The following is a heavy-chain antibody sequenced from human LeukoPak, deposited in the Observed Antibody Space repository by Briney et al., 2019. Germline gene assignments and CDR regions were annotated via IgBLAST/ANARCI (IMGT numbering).Heavy chain of an antibody. Sequence: PGGSLRLSCAASGCTFSSQTMSWVRQAPGRGLEWVSAISGSGGSTYYADSVKGRFTISRDNSKNTLYLQMNSLRAEDTAVYYCAKDVGSSWSYYFDYWGQGTLVTVSS. V-gene: IGHV3-23*01. J-gene: IGHJ4*02. CDR2: ISGSGGST. CDR3: AKDVGSSWSYYFDY. CDR1: GCTFSSQT. D-gene: IGHD6-13*01.